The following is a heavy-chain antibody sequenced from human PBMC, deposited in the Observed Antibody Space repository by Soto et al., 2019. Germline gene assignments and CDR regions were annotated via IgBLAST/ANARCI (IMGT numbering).Heavy chain of an antibody. D-gene: IGHD6-19*01. CDR3: ARDGAVAGDSNFDY. V-gene: IGHV1-3*01. Sequence: ASVKVSCKASGYTFTRYAIHWVRQAPGQRLEWMGWINAGNGITKYSQKFQGRVTITTDTSASTAYMELSSLRSEDTAVYYCARDGAVAGDSNFDYWGQGTLVTVSS. CDR2: INAGNGIT. J-gene: IGHJ4*02. CDR1: GYTFTRYA.